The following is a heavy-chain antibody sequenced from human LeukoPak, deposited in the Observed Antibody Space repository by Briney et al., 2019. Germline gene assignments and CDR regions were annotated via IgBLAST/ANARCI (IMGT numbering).Heavy chain of an antibody. CDR3: ARGLLLDYYDAFDI. Sequence: SETLSLTCTVSGGSISSNNYYWGWIRQPPGKGLEWIGSIYNSGSTYYNPSLKSRVTISVDTSKNQFALKLSSVTAADTAVYYCARGLLLDYYDAFDIWGQGTMVTVSS. CDR1: GGSISSNNYY. D-gene: IGHD1-26*01. J-gene: IGHJ3*02. V-gene: IGHV4-39*01. CDR2: IYNSGST.